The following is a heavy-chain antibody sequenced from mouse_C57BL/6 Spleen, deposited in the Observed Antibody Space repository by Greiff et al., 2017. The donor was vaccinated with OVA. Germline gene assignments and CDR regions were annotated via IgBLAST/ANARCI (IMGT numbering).Heavy chain of an antibody. D-gene: IGHD2-12*01. CDR1: GYTFTSYW. CDR2: IDPSDSYT. Sequence: QVQLQQPGAELVMPGASVKLSCKASGYTFTSYWMHWVKQRPGQGLEWIGEIDPSDSYTNYNQKFKGKSTLTVDKSSSTAYMQLSSLTSEDSAVYYCARCPPYCYDGDYYAMDYWGQGTSVTVSS. V-gene: IGHV1-69*01. J-gene: IGHJ4*01. CDR3: ARCPPYCYDGDYYAMDY.